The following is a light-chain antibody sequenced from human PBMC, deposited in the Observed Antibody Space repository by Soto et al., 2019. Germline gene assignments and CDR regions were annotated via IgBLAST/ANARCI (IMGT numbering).Light chain of an antibody. CDR2: EVS. CDR1: SSDVGAYKY. Sequence: QSALTQPPSASGYPGQSVTISCTGTSSDVGAYKYVSWYQQYPGKAPKLMIYEVSKRPSGVPDRFSGSKSGNTASLTVSGLQAEYEADYYCTSYVGSNIWVFGGGTKLTVL. V-gene: IGLV2-8*01. CDR3: TSYVGSNIWV. J-gene: IGLJ3*02.